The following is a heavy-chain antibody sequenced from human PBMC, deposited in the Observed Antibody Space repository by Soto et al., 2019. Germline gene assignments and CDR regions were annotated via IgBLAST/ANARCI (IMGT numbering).Heavy chain of an antibody. V-gene: IGHV4-31*03. D-gene: IGHD3-22*01. J-gene: IGHJ5*02. CDR3: AKGNYDISGLSLNWFDP. CDR2: IYYGGST. CDR1: GVSISSGGYY. Sequence: PSETLSLTCTVSGVSISSGGYYWRWIRQHPGKGLEWIGYIYYGGSTYYNPSLKSRVTISVDTSKNQFSLKLSSVTAADTAVYYCAKGNYDISGLSLNWFDPWGQGTLVTVSS.